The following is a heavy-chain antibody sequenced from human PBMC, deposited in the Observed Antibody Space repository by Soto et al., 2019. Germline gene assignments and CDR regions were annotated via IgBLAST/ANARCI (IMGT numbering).Heavy chain of an antibody. J-gene: IGHJ4*02. D-gene: IGHD3-10*01. CDR1: GFTFSGSW. V-gene: IGHV3-74*01. CDR2: INGDGSGT. CDR3: ARGIFGSGTANDY. Sequence: EVQLVESGGGLVQPGGSLRLSCAASGFTFSGSWMHWVRQAPGKWLVWVSRINGDGSGTSYADFVKGRFTISRADAKNTLFLQMNGLRDEDTDVYYCARGIFGSGTANDYWGQGTLVTVSS.